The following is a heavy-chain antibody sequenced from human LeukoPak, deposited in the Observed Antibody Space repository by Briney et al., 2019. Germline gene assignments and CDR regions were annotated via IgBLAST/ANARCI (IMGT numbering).Heavy chain of an antibody. CDR1: GFTFSSYG. Sequence: GGSLRPSCAASGFTFSSYGMSWVRQAPGKGLEWVSAISGSGGSTYYADSVKGRFTISRDNSKNTLYLQMNSLRAEDTAVYYCAPTPANYRFDYWGQGTLVTVSS. V-gene: IGHV3-23*01. CDR2: ISGSGGST. D-gene: IGHD1-7*01. CDR3: APTPANYRFDY. J-gene: IGHJ4*02.